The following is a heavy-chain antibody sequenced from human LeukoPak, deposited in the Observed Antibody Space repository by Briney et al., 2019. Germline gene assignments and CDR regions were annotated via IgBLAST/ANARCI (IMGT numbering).Heavy chain of an antibody. J-gene: IGHJ6*02. CDR3: ARARPTTYYYYGMDV. CDR2: ISSSSSYI. V-gene: IGHV3-21*01. Sequence: GSLRLSCAASGFTFSSYSMNWVRQAPGKGLEWVSSISSSSSYIYYADSVKGRFTISRDNAKNSLYLQMNSLRAEDTAVYYCARARPTTYYYYGMDVWGQGTTVTVSS. D-gene: IGHD2/OR15-2a*01. CDR1: GFTFSSYS.